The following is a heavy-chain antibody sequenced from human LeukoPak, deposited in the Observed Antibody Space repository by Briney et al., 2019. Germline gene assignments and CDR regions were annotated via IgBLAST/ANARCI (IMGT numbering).Heavy chain of an antibody. CDR3: ARGRQDVTMIVVVMTAVSYYLDV. D-gene: IGHD3-22*01. CDR2: MNPSGST. V-gene: IGHV4-34*01. CDR1: GGSFSGYY. J-gene: IGHJ6*03. Sequence: SETLSLTCAVYGGSFSGYYWTWIRQTPEKGREWIGEMNPSGSTNYNPSLKSRVTISVDTSKNQFSLELSSVTAADTAVYYCARGRQDVTMIVVVMTAVSYYLDVWGKGTTVTVS.